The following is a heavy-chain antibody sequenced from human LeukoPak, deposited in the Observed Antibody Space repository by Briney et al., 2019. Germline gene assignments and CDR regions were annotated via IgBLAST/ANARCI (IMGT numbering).Heavy chain of an antibody. J-gene: IGHJ4*02. CDR1: GGSISSSSYY. CDR3: ARDDSSGYYQPGRIDY. CDR2: IYYSGST. Sequence: SETLSLTCTVSGGSISSSSYYWGWIRQPPGKGLEWIGSIYYSGSTYYNPSLKSRVTISVDTSKNQFSLKLSSVTAADTAVCYCARDDSSGYYQPGRIDYWGQGTLVTVSS. V-gene: IGHV4-39*07. D-gene: IGHD3-22*01.